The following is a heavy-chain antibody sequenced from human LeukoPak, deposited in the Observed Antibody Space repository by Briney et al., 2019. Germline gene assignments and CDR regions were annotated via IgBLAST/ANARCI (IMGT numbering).Heavy chain of an antibody. CDR1: GGSISRSSYY. Sequence: SETLSLTCTVSGGSISRSSYYWGWIRQPPGKGLAWIGSVYHTGTTYYSPSLKSRVTISADTSKNQFSLMLTSVTAADTAVYYCARHSVGLSTFDPWGQGTLVTVSS. CDR3: ARHSVGLSTFDP. D-gene: IGHD2/OR15-2a*01. CDR2: VYHTGTT. V-gene: IGHV4-39*01. J-gene: IGHJ5*01.